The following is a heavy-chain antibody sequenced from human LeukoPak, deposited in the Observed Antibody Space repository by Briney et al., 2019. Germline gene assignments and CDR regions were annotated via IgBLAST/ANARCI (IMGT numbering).Heavy chain of an antibody. J-gene: IGHJ4*02. Sequence: GGSLRLSCAASGLTFSSYTMNWVRQAPGKGLEWVSSISSTSSNIYYADSVKGRFTISRDNAKNSLYLQMNSLRAEDTAVYYCVRDPPYCSSTSCYKPPFDYWGQGTLVTVSS. CDR2: ISSTSSNI. CDR3: VRDPPYCSSTSCYKPPFDY. D-gene: IGHD2-2*02. V-gene: IGHV3-21*01. CDR1: GLTFSSYT.